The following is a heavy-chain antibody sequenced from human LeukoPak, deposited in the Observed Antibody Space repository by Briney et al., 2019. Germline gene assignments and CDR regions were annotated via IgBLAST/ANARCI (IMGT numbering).Heavy chain of an antibody. CDR1: GFTFDDYA. CDR3: AKVDCSSTSCNGDAFDI. J-gene: IGHJ3*02. CDR2: ISWNSGSI. D-gene: IGHD2-2*01. Sequence: GGSLTRSCAASGFTFDDYAMHWLRQAPGKGLEWVSGISWNSGSIGYADSVKGRFTISRDNAKNSLYLQMNSLRAEDTALYYCAKVDCSSTSCNGDAFDIWGQGTMVTVSS. V-gene: IGHV3-9*01.